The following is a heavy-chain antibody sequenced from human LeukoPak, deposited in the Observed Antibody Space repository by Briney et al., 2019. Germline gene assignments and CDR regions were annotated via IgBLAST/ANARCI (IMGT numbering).Heavy chain of an antibody. J-gene: IGHJ4*02. V-gene: IGHV3-33*08. CDR3: ARDHRDAIDY. CDR1: GLTFSNYN. Sequence: TGGSLRLSCAASGLTFSNYNMNWVRQAPGKGLEWVAVIWYDGSNKYYADSVKGRFTISRDNSKNTLYLQMNSLRAEDTAVYYCARDHRDAIDYWGQGTLVTVSS. CDR2: IWYDGSNK.